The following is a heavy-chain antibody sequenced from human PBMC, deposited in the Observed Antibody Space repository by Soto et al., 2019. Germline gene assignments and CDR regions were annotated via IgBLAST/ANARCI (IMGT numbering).Heavy chain of an antibody. V-gene: IGHV3-23*01. CDR1: GFTFSSYA. CDR2: ISGSGGST. J-gene: IGHJ6*02. CDR3: AKGEAYDFWRGRYYYGMDV. D-gene: IGHD3-3*01. Sequence: GGSLRLSCAASGFTFSSYAMSWVRQAPGKGLEWVSAISGSGGSTYYADSVKGRFTISRDNSKNTLYLQMNSLRAEDTAVYYCAKGEAYDFWRGRYYYGMDVWGQGTTVTVSS.